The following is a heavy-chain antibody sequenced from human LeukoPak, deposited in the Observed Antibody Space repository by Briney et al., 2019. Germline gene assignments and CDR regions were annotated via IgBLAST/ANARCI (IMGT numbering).Heavy chain of an antibody. V-gene: IGHV3-21*04. CDR3: AKLFESGTYNNFFHY. J-gene: IGHJ4*02. D-gene: IGHD3-10*01. Sequence: GWSLRLSCAGSGFSFSHYAINWVRQAPGKGLEWVSSITSSSDYIYYADSVKGRFTISRDNAKNLLYLQMNSLRPEDTAIYYCAKLFESGTYNNFFHYWGQGTLVTVFS. CDR1: GFSFSHYA. CDR2: ITSSSDYI.